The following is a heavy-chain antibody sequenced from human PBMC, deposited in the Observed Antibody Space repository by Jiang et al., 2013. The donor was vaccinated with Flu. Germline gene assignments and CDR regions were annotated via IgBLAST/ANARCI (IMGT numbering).Heavy chain of an antibody. J-gene: IGHJ4*02. Sequence: EVQLLESGGGLVQPGGSLRLSCAASGFTFSSYAMSWVRQAPGKGLEWVSAISGSGGSTYYADSVKGRFTISRDNSKNTLYLQMNSLRAEDTAVYYCAKDPSYYDFWSDLVLEWGWGQGTLVTVSS. V-gene: IGHV3-23*01. CDR2: ISGSGGST. CDR1: GFTFSSYA. D-gene: IGHD3-3*01. CDR3: AKDPSYYDFWSDLVLEWG.